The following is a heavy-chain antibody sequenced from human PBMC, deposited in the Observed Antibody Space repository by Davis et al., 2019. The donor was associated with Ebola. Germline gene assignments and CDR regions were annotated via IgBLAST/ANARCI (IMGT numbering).Heavy chain of an antibody. J-gene: IGHJ6*02. CDR2: IRSKANSYAT. CDR3: TRGDTAMPQYYYYYGMDV. Sequence: GESLKISCAASGFTFSGSAMHWVRQASGKGLEWVGRIRSKANSYATAYAASVKGRFTISRDDSKNTAYLQMNSLKTEDTAVYYCTRGDTAMPQYYYYYGMDVWGQGTTVTVSS. D-gene: IGHD5-18*01. V-gene: IGHV3-73*01. CDR1: GFTFSGSA.